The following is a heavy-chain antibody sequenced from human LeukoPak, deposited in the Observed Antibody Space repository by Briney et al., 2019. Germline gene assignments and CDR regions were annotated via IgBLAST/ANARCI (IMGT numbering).Heavy chain of an antibody. Sequence: GASVKVSCKASGYTFTSYYMHWVRQAPGQGLEWMGIINPSGGSTSYAQKFQGRVTMTRDMSTSTVYMELSSLRSEDTAVYYCARGTEYYDFWSGSELFDYRGQGTLVTVSS. V-gene: IGHV1-46*01. D-gene: IGHD3-3*01. J-gene: IGHJ4*02. CDR1: GYTFTSYY. CDR2: INPSGGST. CDR3: ARGTEYYDFWSGSELFDY.